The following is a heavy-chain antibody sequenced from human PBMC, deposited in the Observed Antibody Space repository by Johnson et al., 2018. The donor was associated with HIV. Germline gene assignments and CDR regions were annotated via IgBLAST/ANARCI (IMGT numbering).Heavy chain of an antibody. CDR2: IYSGGST. J-gene: IGHJ3*02. CDR1: GFTFSSYA. CDR3: ARGDTAMGYDAFDI. V-gene: IGHV3-66*02. D-gene: IGHD5-18*01. Sequence: VQLVESGGGVVQPGRSLRLSCAASGFTFSSYAMSWVRQAPGKGLEWVSVIYSGGSTYYADSVKGRFTISRDNSKNTMDLQMNSLRAEDTAVYYCARGDTAMGYDAFDIWGQGTMVTVSS.